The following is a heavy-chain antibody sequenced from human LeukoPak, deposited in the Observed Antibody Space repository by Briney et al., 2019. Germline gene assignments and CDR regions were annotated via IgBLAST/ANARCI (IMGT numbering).Heavy chain of an antibody. CDR3: ARASYGDYSEFDY. CDR2: TSGSGGST. Sequence: GGSLRLSCAASGFTFSRYAMNWVRQAPGKGLEWVSTTSGSGGSTDYADSVQGRLTVSRDNSKNTLNLQMNSLRVEDTAVYYCARASYGDYSEFDYRGQGTLVTVSS. CDR1: GFTFSRYA. D-gene: IGHD4-17*01. V-gene: IGHV3-23*01. J-gene: IGHJ4*02.